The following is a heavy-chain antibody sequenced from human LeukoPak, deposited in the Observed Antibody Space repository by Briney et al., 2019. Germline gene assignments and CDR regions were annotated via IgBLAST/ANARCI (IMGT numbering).Heavy chain of an antibody. CDR2: VHPNSGNT. J-gene: IGHJ5*02. Sequence: ASVKVSCKTSGYPFSTYEINWGRRAAGQGLEWMGWVHPNSGNTAYAQKFQGRGTMTRDTSISTAYMELSGLRSDDTAVYFCARGPRNDPWGQGTLVTVSS. D-gene: IGHD1-14*01. CDR3: ARGPRNDP. V-gene: IGHV1-8*01. CDR1: GYPFSTYE.